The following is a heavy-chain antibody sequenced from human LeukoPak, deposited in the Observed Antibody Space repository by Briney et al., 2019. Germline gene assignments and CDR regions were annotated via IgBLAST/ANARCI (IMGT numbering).Heavy chain of an antibody. D-gene: IGHD3-10*01. V-gene: IGHV3-7*01. CDR1: GFTFSSYS. CDR2: IKEDGSEK. CDR3: ARDYYYYDSGSYYSNIAN. J-gene: IGHJ4*02. Sequence: PGGSLRLSCAASGFTFSSYSMNWVRQAPGRGLEWVANIKEDGSEKYYVDSVKGRFTISRDNAKNSLFLQMNSLRVEDTAVYYCARDYYYYDSGSYYSNIANWGQGTLVTVSS.